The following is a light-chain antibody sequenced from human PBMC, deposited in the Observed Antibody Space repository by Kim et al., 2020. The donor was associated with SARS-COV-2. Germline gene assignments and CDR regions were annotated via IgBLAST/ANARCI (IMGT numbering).Light chain of an antibody. CDR2: DAA. Sequence: SAGQSATRTHRASQRISNNTLAWYQKKYGQAPRLLIYDAASRASGIPDRFSGSGSGTDFTLTISRLEPEDFGEYYCQQYGTAPLTFGGGTKVDIK. J-gene: IGKJ4*02. CDR1: QRISNNT. CDR3: QQYGTAPLT. V-gene: IGKV3-20*01.